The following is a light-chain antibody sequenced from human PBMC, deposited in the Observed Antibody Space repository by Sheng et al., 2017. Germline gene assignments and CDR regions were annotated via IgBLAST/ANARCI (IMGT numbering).Light chain of an antibody. CDR3: QQRSNWPIT. CDR1: QSVVNNY. J-gene: IGKJ5*01. Sequence: EIVLTQSPGTLSLSPGERATLSCRASQSVVNNYLAWYQQKPGQAPRLLIYEASNRATGIPARFSGSGSGTDFTLTISSLEPEDFAVYYCQQRSNWPITFGQGTRLEIK. V-gene: IGKV3-11*01. CDR2: EAS.